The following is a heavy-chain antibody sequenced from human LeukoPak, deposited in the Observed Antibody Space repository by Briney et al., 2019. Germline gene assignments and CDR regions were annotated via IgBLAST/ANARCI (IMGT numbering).Heavy chain of an antibody. CDR3: ARDTKYAFDN. D-gene: IGHD2-2*01. J-gene: IGHJ4*02. V-gene: IGHV3-48*01. CDR1: GFTFSHYS. CDR2: IGISSGNT. Sequence: QPGGSLRLSCAASGFTFSHYSMNWLRQAPGKGLGWNSYIGISSGNTKYADSVKGRFTISGDKAKNSVYLQMNSLRVEDTAVCYCARDTKYAFDNWGQGTLVT.